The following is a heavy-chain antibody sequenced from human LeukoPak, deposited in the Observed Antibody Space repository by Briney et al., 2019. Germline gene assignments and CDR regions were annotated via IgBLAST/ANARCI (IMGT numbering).Heavy chain of an antibody. D-gene: IGHD2-8*01. CDR3: AKNFGAMVYVIPADY. V-gene: IGHV3-30*18. CDR1: GFTFSSYG. Sequence: PGGSLRLSCAASGFTFSSYGMHWVRRAPGKGLEWVAIISSDGSDKYYADSVKGRFTISRDNSKNTLYLQMNSPRAEDTAVYYCAKNFGAMVYVIPADYWGQGTLVTVSS. J-gene: IGHJ4*02. CDR2: ISSDGSDK.